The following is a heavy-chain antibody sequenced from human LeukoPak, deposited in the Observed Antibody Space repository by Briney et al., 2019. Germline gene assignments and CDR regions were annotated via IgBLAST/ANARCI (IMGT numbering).Heavy chain of an antibody. V-gene: IGHV1-18*01. Sequence: ASVKVSCKASGFTSTSYGISWVRQAPGKGLEWMGWINPYNGKKYYAQKLQGRITITTDNSKSTVHMEMNSLRSDNTAVYYCARAGYGRFDYWGQGTLVTVSS. CDR3: ARAGYGRFDY. CDR1: GFTSTSYG. CDR2: INPYNGKK. J-gene: IGHJ4*02. D-gene: IGHD5-12*01.